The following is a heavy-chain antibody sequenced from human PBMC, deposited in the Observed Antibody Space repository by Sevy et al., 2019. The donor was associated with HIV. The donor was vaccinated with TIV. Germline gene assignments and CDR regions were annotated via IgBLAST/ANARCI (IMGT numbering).Heavy chain of an antibody. CDR3: ARDSSGYYYYYYGMDV. Sequence: GGYLRLSCAASGFTFSSYSMNWVRQAPGKGLEWVSSISSSSSSYIYYADSVKGRFTISRDNAKNSLYLQMNSLRAEDTAVYYCARDSSGYYYYYYGMDVWGQGTTVTVSS. J-gene: IGHJ6*02. CDR2: ISSSSSSYI. D-gene: IGHD3-22*01. CDR1: GFTFSSYS. V-gene: IGHV3-21*01.